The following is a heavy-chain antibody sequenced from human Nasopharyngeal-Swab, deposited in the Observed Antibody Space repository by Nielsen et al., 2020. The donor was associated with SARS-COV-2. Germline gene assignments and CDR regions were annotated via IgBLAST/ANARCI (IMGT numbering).Heavy chain of an antibody. V-gene: IGHV3-13*01. CDR3: ASSSWRRGAFDI. J-gene: IGHJ3*02. Sequence: GESLKISCAASGFTFSSYDMHWVRQATGKGLEWVSAIGTAGDTYYPGSVKGRFTISRENAKNSLYLQMNNLRAGDTAVYYCASSSWRRGAFDIWGQGTMVTVSS. D-gene: IGHD6-13*01. CDR1: GFTFSSYD. CDR2: IGTAGDT.